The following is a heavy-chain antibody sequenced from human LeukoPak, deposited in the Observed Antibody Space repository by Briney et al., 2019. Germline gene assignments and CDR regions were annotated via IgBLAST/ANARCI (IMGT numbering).Heavy chain of an antibody. D-gene: IGHD5-18*01. V-gene: IGHV3-48*04. CDR1: GFTFSSYS. Sequence: PGGSLRLSCAVSGFTFSSYSMNWVRQAPGKGLEWVSYISSKSSTIYYTDSVKGRFTISRDNDKNSLYLQMNSLSAEDTAVYYCARRVSSYGYSDYWGQGTLVTVSS. J-gene: IGHJ4*02. CDR3: ARRVSSYGYSDY. CDR2: ISSKSSTI.